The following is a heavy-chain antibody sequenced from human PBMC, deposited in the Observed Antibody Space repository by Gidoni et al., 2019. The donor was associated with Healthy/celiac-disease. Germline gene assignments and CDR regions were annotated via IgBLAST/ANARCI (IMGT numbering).Heavy chain of an antibody. V-gene: IGHV4-4*02. CDR3: ARFYSSSWYGWFDP. Sequence: VQLQESGPGLVKPSRTLSLTCAVSGGSISSSNWWSWVRQPPGKALEWIGDIYHSGSNNYNPYLKSRVTISVDKSKNQFSLKLSSVTAADTAVYYCARFYSSSWYGWFDPWGQGTLVTVSS. CDR2: IYHSGSN. D-gene: IGHD6-13*01. J-gene: IGHJ5*02. CDR1: GGSISSSNW.